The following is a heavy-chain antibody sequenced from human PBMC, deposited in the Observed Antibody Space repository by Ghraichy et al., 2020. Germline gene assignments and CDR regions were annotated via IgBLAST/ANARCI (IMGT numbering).Heavy chain of an antibody. CDR1: GFSLSTSGVG. D-gene: IGHD1-26*01. CDR3: AHRRMGALIDY. V-gene: IGHV2-5*01. Sequence: TLSLTLTCTFSGFSLSTSGVGVGWIRQPPGKALEWLALIYWNDDKRYSPSLKSRLTITKDTSKNQVVLTMTNMDPVDTATYYCAHRRMGALIDYWGQGTLVTVSS. CDR2: IYWNDDK. J-gene: IGHJ4*02.